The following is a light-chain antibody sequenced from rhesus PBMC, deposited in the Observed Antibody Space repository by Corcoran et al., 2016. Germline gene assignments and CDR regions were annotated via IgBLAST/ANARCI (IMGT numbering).Light chain of an antibody. J-gene: IGKJ4*01. V-gene: IGKV3-24*01. CDR3: LQHSNWPLT. Sequence: EIVMTQSPATLSLSPGERATLSCRASQSVSSSLAWYQQKPGQAPGLRIYGASSRATGIPDRFRGSGAGTDFTLTISSLEPEDVAVYYCLQHSNWPLTFGGGTKVELK. CDR2: GAS. CDR1: QSVSSS.